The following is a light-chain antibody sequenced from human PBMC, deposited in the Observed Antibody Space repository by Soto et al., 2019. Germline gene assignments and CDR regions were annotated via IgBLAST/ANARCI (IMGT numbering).Light chain of an antibody. J-gene: IGLJ2*01. Sequence: QSVLTQPPSVSAAPGQKVTISCSGSGSSIGNHYVSWYQQVPGAAPRLLIYDDNRRPSGIPDRFSGSKSGTSATLGITGLQTGDEADYYCGTWDSSLSVVVFGGGTKLTVL. CDR3: GTWDSSLSVVV. V-gene: IGLV1-51*01. CDR2: DDN. CDR1: GSSIGNHY.